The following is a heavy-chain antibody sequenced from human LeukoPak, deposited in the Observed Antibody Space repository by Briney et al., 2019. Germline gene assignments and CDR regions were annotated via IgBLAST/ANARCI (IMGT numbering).Heavy chain of an antibody. J-gene: IGHJ4*02. Sequence: PGGTLRHTCAASGFTFSSYGMSWVRQAPGKGLEWVSAISGSGGSTYYADSVKGRFTISRDNSKNTLYLQMNSLRAEDTAVYYCAKSRYSSGWGLIDYWGQGTLVTVSS. D-gene: IGHD6-19*01. CDR1: GFTFSSYG. CDR2: ISGSGGST. CDR3: AKSRYSSGWGLIDY. V-gene: IGHV3-23*01.